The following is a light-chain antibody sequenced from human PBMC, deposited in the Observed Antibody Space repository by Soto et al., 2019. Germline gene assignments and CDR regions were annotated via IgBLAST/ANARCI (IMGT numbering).Light chain of an antibody. Sequence: QSALTQPASVSGSPGQSITISCTGTSSDVGGYNYVSWYQQHPGKAPKLMIYEVSNRPSGVSNRFSGSKSGNTASLTISGLQAEYEADYYCSSYTSSSIRVFGGGTKLTVL. CDR1: SSDVGGYNY. CDR2: EVS. CDR3: SSYTSSSIRV. J-gene: IGLJ3*02. V-gene: IGLV2-14*01.